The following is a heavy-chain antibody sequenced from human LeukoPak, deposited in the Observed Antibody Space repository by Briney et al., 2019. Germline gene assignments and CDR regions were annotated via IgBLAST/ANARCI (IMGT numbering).Heavy chain of an antibody. V-gene: IGHV4-39*02. CDR3: ARERGVLLSEYMDV. J-gene: IGHJ6*03. D-gene: IGHD6-6*01. Sequence: PSETLSLTYTVSGGSISSSSYYWGWIRQPPGKGLEWIGSIYYSGSTYYNPSLKSRVTISVDTSKNQFSLKLSSVTAADTAVYYCARERGVLLSEYMDVWGKGTTVIVSS. CDR1: GGSISSSSYY. CDR2: IYYSGST.